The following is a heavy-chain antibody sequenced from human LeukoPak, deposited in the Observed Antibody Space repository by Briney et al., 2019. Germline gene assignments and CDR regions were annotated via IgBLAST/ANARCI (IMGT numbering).Heavy chain of an antibody. CDR3: AREDFPARSFDY. D-gene: IGHD6-6*01. CDR2: ISSSSSYI. J-gene: IGHJ4*02. V-gene: IGHV3-21*04. CDR1: GFTFSSYS. Sequence: GGSLRLSCAASGFTFSSYSMNWVRQAPGEGLEWVSSISSSSSYIYYADSVKGRFTISRDNAKNSLYLQMNSLRAEDTAVYYCAREDFPARSFDYWGQGTLVTVSS.